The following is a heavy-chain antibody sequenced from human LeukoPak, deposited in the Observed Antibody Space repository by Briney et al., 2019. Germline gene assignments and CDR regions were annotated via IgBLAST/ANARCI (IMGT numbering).Heavy chain of an antibody. Sequence: SETLSLACTVSAGSISSSSYYWGWIRQPPGKGLEWIGSIYYSGSTYYNPSLKSRVTISVDTSKNQFSLKLSSVTAADTAVYYCARHIVVVTAIEGYFDYWGQGTLVTVSS. CDR2: IYYSGST. J-gene: IGHJ4*02. CDR1: AGSISSSSYY. D-gene: IGHD2-21*02. V-gene: IGHV4-39*01. CDR3: ARHIVVVTAIEGYFDY.